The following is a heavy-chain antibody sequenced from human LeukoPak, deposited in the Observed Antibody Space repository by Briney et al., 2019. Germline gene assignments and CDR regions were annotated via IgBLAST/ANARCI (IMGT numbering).Heavy chain of an antibody. D-gene: IGHD6-13*01. CDR3: ARVVSGAAAGIDY. CDR2: IIPILGIA. V-gene: IGHV1-69*04. J-gene: IGHJ4*02. Sequence: SVKVSCKASGGTFSSYAISWVRQAPGQGLEWMGRIIPILGIANYAQKFQGRVTITADKSTSTAYMELSSLRSEDTAVYYCARVVSGAAAGIDYWGQGTLVTVSS. CDR1: GGTFSSYA.